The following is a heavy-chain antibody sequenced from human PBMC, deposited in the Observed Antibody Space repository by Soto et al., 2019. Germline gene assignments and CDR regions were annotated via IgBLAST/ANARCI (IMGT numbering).Heavy chain of an antibody. J-gene: IGHJ6*02. CDR1: GFTFSSYG. V-gene: IGHV3-33*01. D-gene: IGHD6-19*01. Sequence: GGSLRLSCAASGFTFSSYGMHWVRQAPGKGLEWVAVIWYDGSNKYYADSVKGRFTISRDNSKNTLYLQMNSLRAEDTAVYYCAREPSIAVAGTYYYYGMDVWGQGTTVTVSS. CDR3: AREPSIAVAGTYYYYGMDV. CDR2: IWYDGSNK.